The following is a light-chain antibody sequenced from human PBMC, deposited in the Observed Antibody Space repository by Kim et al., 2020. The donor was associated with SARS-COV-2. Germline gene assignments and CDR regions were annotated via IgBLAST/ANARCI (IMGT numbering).Light chain of an antibody. V-gene: IGLV3-9*01. CDR1: SIGAKS. Sequence: SVALGRTARITCGGSSIGAKSVHWYQQKPGQAPVLVIYRDRNRPSGIPERFSGSNSGNTATLTISRAQAGDEADYYCHVWDSNTAVFGGGTRLSVL. CDR2: RDR. CDR3: HVWDSNTAV. J-gene: IGLJ3*02.